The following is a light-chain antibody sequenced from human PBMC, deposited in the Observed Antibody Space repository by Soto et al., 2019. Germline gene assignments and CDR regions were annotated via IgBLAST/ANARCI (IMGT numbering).Light chain of an antibody. J-gene: IGLJ2*01. CDR2: QDS. Sequence: SYELTQPPSVSVSPVQTASITCSGDKLGDKYACWYQQKPGQSPVLVIYQDSKRPSGIPERFSGSNSGNTATLTISGTQAMDEADYYCQAWDSSTAHVVFGGGTKVTVL. CDR1: KLGDKY. CDR3: QAWDSSTAHVV. V-gene: IGLV3-1*01.